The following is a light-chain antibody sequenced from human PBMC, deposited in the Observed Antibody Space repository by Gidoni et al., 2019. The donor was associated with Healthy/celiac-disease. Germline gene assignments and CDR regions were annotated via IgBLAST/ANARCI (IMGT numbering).Light chain of an antibody. Sequence: QSVLTQPPSVSAAPGQKVTISCSGSSSNIGNNSVSWYQQLPGTAPKLLIYDNNKRPSGIPDRFSGSKSGTSATLGITGLQTGDEADYYCGTWDSSLSGLVFGGGTKLTVL. CDR3: GTWDSSLSGLV. CDR1: SSNIGNNS. J-gene: IGLJ2*01. CDR2: DNN. V-gene: IGLV1-51*01.